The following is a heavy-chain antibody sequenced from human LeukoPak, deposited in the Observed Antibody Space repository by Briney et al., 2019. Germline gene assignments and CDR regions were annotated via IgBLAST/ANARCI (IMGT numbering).Heavy chain of an antibody. Sequence: SETLSLTCTVSGGSISSSSYYWGWIRQPPGKGLEWIGSIYYSGSTYYNPSLKSRVTISVDTSKNQFSLKLSSVTAADTAVYYCARLSYYYDSSGYYYPINYYFDYWGQRTLVTVSS. CDR2: IYYSGST. D-gene: IGHD3-22*01. V-gene: IGHV4-39*01. CDR1: GGSISSSSYY. J-gene: IGHJ4*02. CDR3: ARLSYYYDSSGYYYPINYYFDY.